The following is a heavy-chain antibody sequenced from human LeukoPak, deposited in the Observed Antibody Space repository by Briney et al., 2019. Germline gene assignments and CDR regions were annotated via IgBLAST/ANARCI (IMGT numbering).Heavy chain of an antibody. CDR2: IRYDGSNK. J-gene: IGHJ6*04. Sequence: GGSLRLSCAASGFTFSSYGMHWVRQAPGKGLEWVAFIRYDGSNKYYADSVKGRFTISRDNAKNSLYLQMNSLRAEDTAVYYCARLAAQDVWGKGTTVTVSS. V-gene: IGHV3-30*02. D-gene: IGHD6-6*01. CDR1: GFTFSSYG. CDR3: ARLAAQDV.